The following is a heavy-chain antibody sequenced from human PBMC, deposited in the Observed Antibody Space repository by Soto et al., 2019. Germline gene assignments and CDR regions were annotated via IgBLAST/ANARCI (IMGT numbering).Heavy chain of an antibody. CDR1: GFTFSSYA. J-gene: IGHJ6*02. CDR3: ASTMDV. V-gene: IGHV3-30-3*01. Sequence: QVQLVESGGGVVQPGRSLRLSCAASGFTFSSYAMYWVRQAPGKGLEWVAVISYDGSNKYYADSVKGRFTISRDNSKNTLYLQMNSLRAEDTAVYYCASTMDVCGQGTTVTVSS. CDR2: ISYDGSNK.